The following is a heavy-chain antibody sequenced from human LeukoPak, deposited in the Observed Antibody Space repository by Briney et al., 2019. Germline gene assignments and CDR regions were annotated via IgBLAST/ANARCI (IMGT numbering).Heavy chain of an antibody. CDR3: TRGHWGLQS. J-gene: IGHJ5*02. V-gene: IGHV4-59*02. CDR1: GASVTDYH. D-gene: IGHD7-27*01. Sequence: PSETLSLTCTVSGASVTDYHWSWIRQSPGKGLEWISYIHHRGNSDYNPSLRSRVTTSLDTSKNQFSLNLISVTAADTAVYYCTRGHWGLQSWSQGTLVTVSS. CDR2: IHHRGNS.